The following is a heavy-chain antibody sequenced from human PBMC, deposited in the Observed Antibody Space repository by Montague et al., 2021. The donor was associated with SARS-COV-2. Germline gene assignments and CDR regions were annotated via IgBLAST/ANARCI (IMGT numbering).Heavy chain of an antibody. J-gene: IGHJ4*02. CDR1: GGSVSRISSH. CDR2: FYYARAT. D-gene: IGHD2-2*02. CDR3: ARLYGSSFDY. Sequence: SETLSLTCTVSGGSVSRISSHSGWLRPPPGKGLEYIGSFYYARATQYHPPLNCRVTISVDTSNDQFSLKMDAVTAADTAVYFCARLYGSSFDYWGQGTLVTVSS. V-gene: IGHV4-39*01.